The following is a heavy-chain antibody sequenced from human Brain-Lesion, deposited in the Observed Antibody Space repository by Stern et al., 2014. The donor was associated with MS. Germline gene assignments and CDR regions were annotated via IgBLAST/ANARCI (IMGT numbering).Heavy chain of an antibody. CDR3: ARDKEDTNMGFRYFDN. V-gene: IGHV4-61*02. CDR1: GGSVGSGSYD. J-gene: IGHJ4*02. D-gene: IGHD5-18*01. CDR2: IYTTGST. Sequence: QVQLQESSPGLVKPSQTLSLTCTVSGGSVGSGSYDWSWIRQPAGKGLEWIGRIYTTGSTYYNPSLKSRVSISIETSKNQFFLKLPSVTAADTAVYYCARDKEDTNMGFRYFDNWGQGTLVTVSS.